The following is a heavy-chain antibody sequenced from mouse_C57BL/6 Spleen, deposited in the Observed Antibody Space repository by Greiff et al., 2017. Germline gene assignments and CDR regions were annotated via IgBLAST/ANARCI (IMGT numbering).Heavy chain of an antibody. CDR2: IYPGDGDT. J-gene: IGHJ3*01. Sequence: VKLMESGPELVKPGASVKISCKASGYAFSSSWMNWVKQRPGKGLEWIGRIYPGDGDTNYNGKFKGKATLTADKSSSTAYMQLSSLTAEDSAVYFCARGPFVSSGVFADWGQGTLVTVS. CDR3: ARGPFVSSGVFAD. D-gene: IGHD3-2*02. CDR1: GYAFSSSW. V-gene: IGHV1-82*01.